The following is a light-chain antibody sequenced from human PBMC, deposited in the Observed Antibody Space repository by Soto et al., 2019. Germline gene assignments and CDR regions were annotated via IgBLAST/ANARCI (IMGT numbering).Light chain of an antibody. CDR3: SLYAGTTSVV. CDR1: SSDIGAYKF. Sequence: QSVLTQPPSASGSPGQSVAISCTGTSSDIGAYKFVSWYQQHPGKAPKLIIYEVSRRPSGVPDRFSGSKSGNTASLTVSGLLAEDEADYYCSLYAGTTSVVVGGGTKLTVL. J-gene: IGLJ2*01. V-gene: IGLV2-8*01. CDR2: EVS.